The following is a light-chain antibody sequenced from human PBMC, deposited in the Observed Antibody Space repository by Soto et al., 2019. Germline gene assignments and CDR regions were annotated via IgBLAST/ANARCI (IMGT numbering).Light chain of an antibody. Sequence: QSALTQPASVSGSPGQTITISCTGSSSDVGDYNYVSWYQQHPGKVPKLMIYEVSNRPSGVSNRFSGSKSGNTASLTISGLQAEDDADYYCSSFTSSSTQVLGGGTKLTVL. CDR3: SSFTSSSTQV. V-gene: IGLV2-14*01. CDR1: SSDVGDYNY. CDR2: EVS. J-gene: IGLJ3*02.